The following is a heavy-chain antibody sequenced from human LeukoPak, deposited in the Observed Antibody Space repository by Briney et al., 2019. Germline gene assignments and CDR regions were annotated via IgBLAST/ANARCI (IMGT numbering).Heavy chain of an antibody. CDR2: ISGSGGMT. CDR1: GFTFSSYE. Sequence: PGGSLRLSCAASGFTFSSYEMNWVRQAPEKGLEWVSGISGSGGMTYSADSVKGRFTISRDNSKNTLYLQMNSLRAEDTAVYYCAKDPFFYYDASGYNYFDYWGQGTLVTVSS. J-gene: IGHJ4*02. V-gene: IGHV3-23*01. D-gene: IGHD3-22*01. CDR3: AKDPFFYYDASGYNYFDY.